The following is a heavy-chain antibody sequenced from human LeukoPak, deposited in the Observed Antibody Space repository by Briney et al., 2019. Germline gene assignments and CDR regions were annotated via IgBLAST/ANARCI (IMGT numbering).Heavy chain of an antibody. CDR1: GYSFTSYW. Sequence: GASLQISCEGSGYSFTSYWIGWVRQLPGKGLEWMGIIYPGDSDTRYSPSFQGQVTISADKSISTAYLQWSSLKASDTAIYYCASLYRVGAFHIWGQGTMVTVSS. D-gene: IGHD1-26*01. CDR2: IYPGDSDT. V-gene: IGHV5-51*01. CDR3: ASLYRVGAFHI. J-gene: IGHJ3*02.